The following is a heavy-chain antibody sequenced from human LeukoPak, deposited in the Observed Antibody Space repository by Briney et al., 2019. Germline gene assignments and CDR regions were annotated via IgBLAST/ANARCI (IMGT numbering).Heavy chain of an antibody. V-gene: IGHV1-2*02. Sequence: GASVKVSCKASGNTFTGYYMHWVRQAPGQGLEWMGWINPNSGDTNYAQKFQGRVTMTRDTSITTAYMELSRLRSDDTAVYYCARDSHITVVRGVIGYWGQGTLVTVSS. D-gene: IGHD3-10*01. CDR3: ARDSHITVVRGVIGY. CDR2: INPNSGDT. CDR1: GNTFTGYY. J-gene: IGHJ4*02.